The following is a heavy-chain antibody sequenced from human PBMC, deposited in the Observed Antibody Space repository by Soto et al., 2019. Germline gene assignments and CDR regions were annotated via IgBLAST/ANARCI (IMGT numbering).Heavy chain of an antibody. Sequence: GGSLRLSCAASGFTFSNAWMSWVRQAPGKGLEWVGRIKSKTDGGTTDYAAPVKGRFTISRDDSKNTLYLQMNSLKTEDTAVYYCTTEPSKWELEMFDYWGQGTLVTVSS. CDR3: TTEPSKWELEMFDY. CDR1: GFTFSNAW. J-gene: IGHJ4*02. CDR2: IKSKTDGGTT. D-gene: IGHD1-26*01. V-gene: IGHV3-15*01.